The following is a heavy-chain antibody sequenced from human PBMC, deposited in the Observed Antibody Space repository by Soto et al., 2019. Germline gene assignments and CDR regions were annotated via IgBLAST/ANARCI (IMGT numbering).Heavy chain of an antibody. CDR3: ARDLFTMIEDYYGMDV. J-gene: IGHJ6*02. V-gene: IGHV4-4*02. Sequence: SETLSLTCAVSGGSISSSNWWSWVRQPPGKGLEWIGEIYHSGSTNYNPSLKSRVTISVDKSKNQFSLRLSSVTAADTAVYYCARDLFTMIEDYYGMDVWGQGTTVTSP. CDR1: GGSISSSNW. CDR2: IYHSGST. D-gene: IGHD3-22*01.